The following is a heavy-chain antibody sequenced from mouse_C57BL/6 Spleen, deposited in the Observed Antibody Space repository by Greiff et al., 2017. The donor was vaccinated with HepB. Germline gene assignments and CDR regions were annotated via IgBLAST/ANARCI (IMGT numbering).Heavy chain of an antibody. Sequence: VKLQESGAELVRPGASVTLSCKASGYTFTDYEMHWVKQTPVHGLEWIGAIDPETGGTAYNQKFKGKAILTADKSSSTAYMELRSLTSEDSAVYYCTTVVARAYWYFDVWGTGTTVTVSS. V-gene: IGHV1-15*01. CDR2: IDPETGGT. J-gene: IGHJ1*03. CDR3: TTVVARAYWYFDV. CDR1: GYTFTDYE. D-gene: IGHD1-1*01.